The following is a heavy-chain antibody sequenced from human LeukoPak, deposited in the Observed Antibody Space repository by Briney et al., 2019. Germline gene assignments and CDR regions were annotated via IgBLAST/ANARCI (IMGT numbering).Heavy chain of an antibody. CDR3: AKDRAPAAGDDAFDI. CDR2: LSGSGIST. D-gene: IGHD2-2*01. Sequence: GGSLRLSCAASGFPFSNYALTWVRQGPGKGLEWVSGLSGSGISTYYADSVKGRFTISRDNSKNTLYLQMNSLRAEDTAVYYCAKDRAPAAGDDAFDIWGQGTMVTVSS. J-gene: IGHJ3*02. V-gene: IGHV3-23*01. CDR1: GFPFSNYA.